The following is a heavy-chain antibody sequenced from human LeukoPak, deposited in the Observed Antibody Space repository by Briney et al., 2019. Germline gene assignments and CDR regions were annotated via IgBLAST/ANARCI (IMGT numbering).Heavy chain of an antibody. D-gene: IGHD3-22*01. CDR3: ARETNDYFDGSAYMDV. V-gene: IGHV4-39*07. Sequence: KASETLSLTCTISGGSISSSSYYWGWIRQPPGKGLEWIGTIDHSGSAYYRPSLKSRATISVDTSKRQFSLKLSSVTAADTAVYYCARETNDYFDGSAYMDVWGQGTTVTVSS. J-gene: IGHJ6*03. CDR2: IDHSGSA. CDR1: GGSISSSSYY.